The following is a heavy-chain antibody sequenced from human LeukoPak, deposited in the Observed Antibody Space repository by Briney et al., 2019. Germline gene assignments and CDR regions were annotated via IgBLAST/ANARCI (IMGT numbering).Heavy chain of an antibody. CDR2: NSGSGGST. CDR3: AKDCDYYKSFPALFNAFDI. Sequence: AGGSLRLSCAASGFIFRNYAMNWVRQAPGRGLEWVSLNSGSGGSTYYADSVKGRFTISRDNSKNTVYLQMNSLRAEDTGVYYCAKDCDYYKSFPALFNAFDIWGQGTMVTVSS. J-gene: IGHJ3*02. V-gene: IGHV3-23*01. D-gene: IGHD1-26*01. CDR1: GFIFRNYA.